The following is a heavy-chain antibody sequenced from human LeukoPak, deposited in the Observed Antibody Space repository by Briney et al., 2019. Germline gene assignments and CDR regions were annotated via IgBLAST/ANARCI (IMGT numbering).Heavy chain of an antibody. Sequence: PGGSLRLSCAASGFSFSSYWMHWVRQAPGKGLVWVARINSDGSSASYADSVRGRFAVSIDNAKNTLYLQMNSLRAEDTAVYYCAKGIMTTQEYYMDVWGKGTTVTVSS. CDR2: INSDGSSA. V-gene: IGHV3-74*01. D-gene: IGHD4-11*01. CDR3: AKGIMTTQEYYMDV. CDR1: GFSFSSYW. J-gene: IGHJ6*03.